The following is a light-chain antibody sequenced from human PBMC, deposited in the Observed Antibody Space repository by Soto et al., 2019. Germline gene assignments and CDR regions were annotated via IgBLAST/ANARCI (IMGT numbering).Light chain of an antibody. CDR2: GTS. CDR3: QQYGNPIT. V-gene: IGKV3-20*01. Sequence: TVLTQSPRTLALSPGVSATLACRASQSVKSSYLAWYQHKPGQAPRLLIYGTSSRATGIPDRFSGSGSGTDFTLTISRLEPEDFAVYYCQQYGNPITFGQGTRLEIK. CDR1: QSVKSSY. J-gene: IGKJ5*01.